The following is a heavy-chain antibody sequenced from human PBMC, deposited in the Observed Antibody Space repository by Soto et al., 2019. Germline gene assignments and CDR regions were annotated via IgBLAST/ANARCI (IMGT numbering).Heavy chain of an antibody. D-gene: IGHD3-3*01. CDR1: GFTFGDYA. J-gene: IGHJ3*02. Sequence: SGGSLRLSCTASGFTFGDYAMSWVRQAPGKGLEWVGFIRSKAYGGTTEYAASVKGRFTISRDDSKSIAYLQMNSLKTEDTAVYYCTRRGSWSGYYNDAFDIWGQGTMVTVSS. CDR3: TRRGSWSGYYNDAFDI. CDR2: IRSKAYGGTT. V-gene: IGHV3-49*04.